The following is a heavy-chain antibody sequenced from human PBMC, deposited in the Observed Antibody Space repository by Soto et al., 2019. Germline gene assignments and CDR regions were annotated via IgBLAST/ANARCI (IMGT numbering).Heavy chain of an antibody. CDR1: GYSFTSYW. Sequence: GESLKISCKGSGYSFTSYWIGWVRQMPGKGLEWMGIIYPGDSDTRYSPSFQGQVTISADKSISTAYLQWSSLKASDTAMYYCARVYGGNSAVGLFDYWGQGTLVTVSS. J-gene: IGHJ4*02. D-gene: IGHD4-17*01. CDR3: ARVYGGNSAVGLFDY. V-gene: IGHV5-51*01. CDR2: IYPGDSDT.